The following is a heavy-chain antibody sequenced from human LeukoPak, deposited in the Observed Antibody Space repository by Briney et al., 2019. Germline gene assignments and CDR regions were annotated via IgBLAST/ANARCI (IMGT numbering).Heavy chain of an antibody. V-gene: IGHV3-23*01. J-gene: IGHJ4*02. CDR1: GFTFSSYA. Sequence: GSLRLSCAASGFTFSSYAMSWVRQALGKGLEWVSAISGSGGSTYYADSVKGRFTISRDNSKNTLYLQMNSLRAEDTAVYYCAKDSYPGIAVAGVMYYFDYWGQGTLVTVSS. CDR3: AKDSYPGIAVAGVMYYFDY. D-gene: IGHD6-19*01. CDR2: ISGSGGST.